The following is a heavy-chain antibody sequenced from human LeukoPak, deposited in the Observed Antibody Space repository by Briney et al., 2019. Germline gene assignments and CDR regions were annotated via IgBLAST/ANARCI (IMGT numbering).Heavy chain of an antibody. CDR1: GGTVSSNSAA. V-gene: IGHV6-1*01. J-gene: IGHJ5*02. D-gene: IGHD5-12*01. CDR3: ARGGSGSGYDRRHFDP. Sequence: SQTLSLTCAISGGTVSSNSAAWNWIRQSPSRGLEWLGRTYYRSKWYNDYAVSVKSRITINPDTSKNQFSLQLNSVTPDDTAVYYCARGGSGSGYDRRHFDPWGQGTLVTVSS. CDR2: TYYRSKWYN.